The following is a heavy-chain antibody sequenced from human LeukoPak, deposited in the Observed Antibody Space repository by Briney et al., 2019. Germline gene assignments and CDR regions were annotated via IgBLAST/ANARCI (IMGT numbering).Heavy chain of an antibody. CDR3: ARAHYDYVWGSYRLHPPNWFDP. Sequence: ASVKVSCKASGYTFTSYAMNWVRQAPGQGLEWMGWINTNTGNPTYAQGFTGRFVFSLDTSVSTAYLQISSLKAEDTAVYYCARAHYDYVWGSYRLHPPNWFDPWGQGTLVTVSS. CDR2: INTNTGNP. D-gene: IGHD3-16*02. CDR1: GYTFTSYA. V-gene: IGHV7-4-1*02. J-gene: IGHJ5*02.